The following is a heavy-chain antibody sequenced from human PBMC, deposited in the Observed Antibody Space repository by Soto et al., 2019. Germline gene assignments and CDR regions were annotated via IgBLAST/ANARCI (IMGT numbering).Heavy chain of an antibody. J-gene: IGHJ4*02. CDR3: VKDSFRAGVTTVTLLDY. V-gene: IGHV3-64D*06. CDR1: GFTFSTYA. CDR2: ISTDGGRT. Sequence: EVQLVESGGGLVQPGGPLRLSCSASGFTFSTYATDWVRQPPGQELEWLSAISTDGGRTFYEDSVKRRFTVSRDNSKNALYLQMSSLRAEDTAVYYCVKDSFRAGVTTVTLLDYWGQGTLVTVSS. D-gene: IGHD4-17*01.